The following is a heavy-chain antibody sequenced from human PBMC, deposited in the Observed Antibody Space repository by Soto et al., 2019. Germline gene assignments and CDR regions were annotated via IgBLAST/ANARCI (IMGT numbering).Heavy chain of an antibody. V-gene: IGHV3-15*01. J-gene: IGHJ6*03. D-gene: IGHD1-20*01. CDR2: IKSKTDGGTT. CDR1: GFTFSNAW. Sequence: GGSLRLSCAASGFTFSNAWMSWVRQAPGKGLEWVGRIKSKTDGGTTDYAAPVKGRFTISRDDSKNTLYLQMNSLKTEDTAVYYCTTGITGTRMRSYRYYYYMDVWGKGTTVTVSS. CDR3: TTGITGTRMRSYRYYYYMDV.